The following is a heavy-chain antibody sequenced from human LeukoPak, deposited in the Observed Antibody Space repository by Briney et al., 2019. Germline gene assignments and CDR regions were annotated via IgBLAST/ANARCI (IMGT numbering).Heavy chain of an antibody. Sequence: PGGSLRLSCAASGFTFDDYGMSWVRQAPGKGLEWVSGINWNGGSTGYADSVKGRFTISRDNSKNSLYLQMNSLRAADTALYYCARGGPPYYDILTGYYYDDAFDIWGQGTMVAVSS. J-gene: IGHJ3*02. CDR1: GFTFDDYG. CDR3: ARGGPPYYDILTGYYYDDAFDI. D-gene: IGHD3-9*01. CDR2: INWNGGST. V-gene: IGHV3-20*04.